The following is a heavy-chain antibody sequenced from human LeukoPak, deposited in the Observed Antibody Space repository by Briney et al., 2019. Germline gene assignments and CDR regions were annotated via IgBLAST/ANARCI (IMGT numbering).Heavy chain of an antibody. V-gene: IGHV3-30*03. CDR3: ARELRIPGIAAAGFDY. CDR1: GFTFSSYG. J-gene: IGHJ4*02. D-gene: IGHD6-13*01. Sequence: GGSLRLSCAASGFTFSSYGMHWVRQAPGKGLEWVAVISYDGSNKYYADSVKGRFTISRDNSKNTLYLQMNSLRAEDTAVYYCARELRIPGIAAAGFDYWGQGTLVTVSS. CDR2: ISYDGSNK.